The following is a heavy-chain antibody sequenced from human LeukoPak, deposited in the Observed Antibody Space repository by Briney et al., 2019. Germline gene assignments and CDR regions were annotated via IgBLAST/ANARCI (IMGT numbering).Heavy chain of an antibody. J-gene: IGHJ5*02. V-gene: IGHV3-48*01. CDR3: VRGLA. CDR1: GFTFSNHS. Sequence: GGSLRLSCAASGFTFSNHSMNWDRQAPGKGLEWVSYISDTSSALYYADSVKGRFTISRDNAKNSLYLQMNSLRVEDTAAYYCVRGLAWGQGTLVAVSS. CDR2: ISDTSSAL.